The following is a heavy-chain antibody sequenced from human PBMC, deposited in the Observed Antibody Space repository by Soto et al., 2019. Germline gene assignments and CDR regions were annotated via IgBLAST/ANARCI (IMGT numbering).Heavy chain of an antibody. CDR2: IYHSGST. CDR3: ARVAVAGTRVDY. D-gene: IGHD6-19*01. J-gene: IGHJ4*02. V-gene: IGHV4-4*02. CDR1: GGSISSSNW. Sequence: QVQLQESGPGLVKPSGTLSLTCAVSGGSISSSNWWSWVRQPPGKGLGWSGVIYHSGSTNYNPSPKSRVTKSVVTSKIQFSLKLISVTAEATAVYYCARVAVAGTRVDYWGQGTLVTV.